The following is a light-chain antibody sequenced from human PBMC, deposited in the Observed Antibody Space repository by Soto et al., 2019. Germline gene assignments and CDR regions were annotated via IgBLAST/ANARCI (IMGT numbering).Light chain of an antibody. CDR1: QGIISA. CDR3: QQFNSYPLT. J-gene: IGKJ4*01. Sequence: AIQLTQSPSSLSASVGDRVTITCRASQGIISALAWYQQQPGKAPKLLIYDASSLQSGVPSRFSGSGSGTDFTLTISSLQPQDFATYYCQQFNSYPLTFGGGTKVEIK. V-gene: IGKV1-13*02. CDR2: DAS.